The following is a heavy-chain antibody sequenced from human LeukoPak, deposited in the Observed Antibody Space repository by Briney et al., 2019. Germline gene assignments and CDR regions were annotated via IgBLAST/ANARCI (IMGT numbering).Heavy chain of an antibody. CDR1: GFSFSTYS. J-gene: IGHJ3*02. V-gene: IGHV3-21*01. CDR2: ISSSSAHI. D-gene: IGHD2-2*01. CDR3: TSRYCTTTNCCSFDI. Sequence: GGSLRLSCAASGFSFSTYSMNWVRQAPGKGLEWVSSISSSSAHIFYADSVKGRFSISRDNAKNSLYLQMNSLRVEDTAVYYCTSRYCTTTNCCSFDIWGQGTMVTVSS.